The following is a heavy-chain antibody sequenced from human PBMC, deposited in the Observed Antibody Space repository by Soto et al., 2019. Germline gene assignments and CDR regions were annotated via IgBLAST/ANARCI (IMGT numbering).Heavy chain of an antibody. CDR3: AKESGVDTAMVGFDY. J-gene: IGHJ4*02. Sequence: QVQLVESGGGVVQPGRSLRLSCAASGFTFSSYGMHWVRQAPGKGLEWVAVISYDGSNKYYADSVKGRFTISRDNSKNTLYLQMNTLRAEDTAVYYCAKESGVDTAMVGFDYWGQGTLVTVSS. V-gene: IGHV3-30*18. CDR2: ISYDGSNK. CDR1: GFTFSSYG. D-gene: IGHD5-18*01.